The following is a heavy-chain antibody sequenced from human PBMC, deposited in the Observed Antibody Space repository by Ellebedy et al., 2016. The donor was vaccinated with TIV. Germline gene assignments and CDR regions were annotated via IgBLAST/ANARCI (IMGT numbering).Heavy chain of an antibody. V-gene: IGHV3-7*01. D-gene: IGHD3-3*02. CDR3: SVSPLVPDYVDQ. CDR1: GFTFNNYA. Sequence: GESLKISCAASGFTFNNYAMHWVRQAPGKGLERVANIKEDGRERYYVDSIKCRFTISIDNHKKPLYLQMNSLRVEDTDTYYCSVSPLVPDYVDQWGQGTLVTVSS. J-gene: IGHJ4*02. CDR2: IKEDGRER.